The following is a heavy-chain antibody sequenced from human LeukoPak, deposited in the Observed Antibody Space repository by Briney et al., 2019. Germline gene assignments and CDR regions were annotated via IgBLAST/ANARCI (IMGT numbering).Heavy chain of an antibody. CDR3: AIGYSTPHAFDI. CDR2: IYSGGST. D-gene: IGHD5-18*01. CDR1: GFTGSSNY. J-gene: IGHJ3*02. Sequence: PEGSLRLSCAASGFTGSSNYMSWVRQAPGKGLEWVSVIYSGGSTYYADSVKGRFAISRDNSKNTLYLQMNSLRAEDTAVYYCAIGYSTPHAFDIWGQGTMVTVSS. V-gene: IGHV3-66*01.